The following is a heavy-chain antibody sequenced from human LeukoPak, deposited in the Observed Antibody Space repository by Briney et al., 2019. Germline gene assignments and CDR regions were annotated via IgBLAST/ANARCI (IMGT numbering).Heavy chain of an antibody. CDR2: IWYDGSNK. Sequence: GGSLRLSCAASGFTFSSYGMHWVRQAPGKGLEWVAVIWYDGSNKYYADSVKGRFTISRDNSKNTLYLQMNSLRVEDTAVYYCARDGATSSSTPYYFDYWGQGTLVTVSS. CDR3: ARDGATSSSTPYYFDY. J-gene: IGHJ4*02. D-gene: IGHD2-2*01. CDR1: GFTFSSYG. V-gene: IGHV3-33*01.